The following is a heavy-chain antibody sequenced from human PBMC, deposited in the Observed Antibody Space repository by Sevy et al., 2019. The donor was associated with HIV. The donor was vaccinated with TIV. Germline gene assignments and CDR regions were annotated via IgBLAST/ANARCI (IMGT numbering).Heavy chain of an antibody. CDR2: IKQDGSEK. CDR1: GFTFSSYW. D-gene: IGHD5-12*01. J-gene: IGHJ4*02. V-gene: IGHV3-7*01. Sequence: GGSLRLSCAASGFTFSSYWMSWVRQAPGKGLEWVANIKQDGSEKYYVDSVKGRFTISRDNAKNPLYLQMNSLRAEDTAVYYCAGDLATHPFDYWGQGTLVTVSS. CDR3: AGDLATHPFDY.